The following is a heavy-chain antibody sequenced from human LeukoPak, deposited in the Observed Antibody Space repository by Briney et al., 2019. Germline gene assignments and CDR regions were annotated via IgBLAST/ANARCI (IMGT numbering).Heavy chain of an antibody. CDR2: INQGGSEK. CDR1: GFTFSTYW. Sequence: GSLRLSCAASGFTFSTYWMSWVRQVPGKGLEWVANINQGGSEKYYVDSVKGRFTISRDNAKNSLYLQMNSLRDEDTAVYYCAREDPSGYGSVDYWGQGTLVTVSS. V-gene: IGHV3-7*01. D-gene: IGHD3-10*01. J-gene: IGHJ4*02. CDR3: AREDPSGYGSVDY.